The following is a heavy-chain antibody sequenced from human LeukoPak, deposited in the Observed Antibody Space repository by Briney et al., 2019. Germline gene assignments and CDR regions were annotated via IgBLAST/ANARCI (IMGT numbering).Heavy chain of an antibody. CDR3: ARVGLSGYSYGYVDY. J-gene: IGHJ4*02. D-gene: IGHD5-18*01. V-gene: IGHV4-61*02. CDR1: GGSICSGSYY. Sequence: SQTLSLTCTVSGGSICSGSYYSSWIRQPAGKGLECIGRIYTSGSTNYNPSRKTRFTISEATPKNHFSLKLSSVTAADTAVYYCARVGLSGYSYGYVDYWGQGTLVTVSS. CDR2: IYTSGST.